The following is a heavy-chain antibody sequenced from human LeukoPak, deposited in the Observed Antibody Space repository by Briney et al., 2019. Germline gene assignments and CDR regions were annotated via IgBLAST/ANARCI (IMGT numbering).Heavy chain of an antibody. CDR2: IYYNGGT. CDR1: GFTFSSYS. V-gene: IGHV4-59*01. D-gene: IGHD2-21*02. J-gene: IGHJ2*01. Sequence: KPGGSLRLSCAASGFTFSSYSMNWVRQAPGKGLEWIGYIYYNGGTKYNPSLKSRVTISLDTSKNQFSLKLNSVTAADTAVYYCASRDCGGDCYRSIVWYFDLWGRGTLVTVSS. CDR3: ASRDCGGDCYRSIVWYFDL.